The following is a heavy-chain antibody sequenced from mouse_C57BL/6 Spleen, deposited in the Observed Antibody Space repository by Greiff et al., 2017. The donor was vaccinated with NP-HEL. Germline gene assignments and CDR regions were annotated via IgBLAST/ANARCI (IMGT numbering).Heavy chain of an antibody. J-gene: IGHJ4*01. CDR3: ARGSSYVARDY. D-gene: IGHD1-1*01. CDR1: GYTFTNYW. Sequence: VQLQQSGAELVRPGTSVKMSCKASGYTFTNYWIGWAKQRPGHGLEWIGDIYPGGGYTNYNEKFKGKATLTADKSSSTAYMQFSSLTSEDSAIYYCARGSSYVARDYWGQGTSVTVSS. CDR2: IYPGGGYT. V-gene: IGHV1-63*01.